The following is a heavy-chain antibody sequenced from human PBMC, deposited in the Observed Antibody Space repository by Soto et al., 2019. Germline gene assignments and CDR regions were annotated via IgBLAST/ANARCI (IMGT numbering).Heavy chain of an antibody. CDR2: ISSSSSTI. CDR3: ARALYGDYAFCYYYYGMDV. Sequence: GGSLRLSCAASGFTFSSYSMNWFRQAPGKGLEWVSYISSSSSTIYYADSVKGRFTISRDNAKNSLYLQMNSLRDEDTAVYYCARALYGDYAFCYYYYGMDVWGQGTTVTV. D-gene: IGHD4-17*01. CDR1: GFTFSSYS. J-gene: IGHJ6*02. V-gene: IGHV3-48*02.